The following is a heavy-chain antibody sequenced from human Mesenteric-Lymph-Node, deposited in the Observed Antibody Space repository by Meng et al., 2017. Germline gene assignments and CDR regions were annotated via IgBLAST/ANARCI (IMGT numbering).Heavy chain of an antibody. CDR1: GGSISSGDYY. Sequence: QVQLQESGPGLVKPSQTPSLTCTVSGGSISSGDYYWSWIRQPPGKGLEWIGYIYYSGSTYYNSSLKSRVAISVDTSKNQFSLKLNSVTAADTAVYYCARDSGYAGIDIWGQGTMVTVSS. D-gene: IGHD5-12*01. V-gene: IGHV4-30-4*01. CDR3: ARDSGYAGIDI. CDR2: IYYSGST. J-gene: IGHJ3*02.